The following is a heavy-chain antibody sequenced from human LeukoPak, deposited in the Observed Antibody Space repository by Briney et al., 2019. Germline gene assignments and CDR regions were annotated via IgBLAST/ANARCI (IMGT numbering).Heavy chain of an antibody. CDR3: AKDLRESSGWHGNFDY. V-gene: IGHV3-23*01. CDR2: ISSTGGTA. D-gene: IGHD6-19*01. J-gene: IGHJ4*02. Sequence: PGGTLRLSCAASGFTFSSFGMSWVRQAPGKGLEWVSAISSTGGTAYYADSVKGRFTISRDNSKNTLYLQMNSLRAEDTAVYYCAKDLRESSGWHGNFDYWGQGTLVTVSS. CDR1: GFTFSSFG.